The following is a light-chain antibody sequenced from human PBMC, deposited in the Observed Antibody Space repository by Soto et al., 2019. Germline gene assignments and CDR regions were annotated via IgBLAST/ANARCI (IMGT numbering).Light chain of an antibody. CDR3: QSYDSSRSPLYV. Sequence: QSVLPQPPSVSGAPGQRVSISCTGSSSNIGAGYDVHWYQHLPGTAPKLLIYANNNRPSGVPDRFSGSKSGTSASLAITGLQAEDEADYSCQSYDSSRSPLYVFGTGTKVTV. CDR2: ANN. J-gene: IGLJ1*01. V-gene: IGLV1-40*01. CDR1: SSNIGAGYD.